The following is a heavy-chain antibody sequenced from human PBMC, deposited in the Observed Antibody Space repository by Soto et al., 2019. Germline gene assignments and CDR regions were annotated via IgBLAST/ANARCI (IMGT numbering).Heavy chain of an antibody. V-gene: IGHV3-23*01. J-gene: IGHJ4*02. CDR2: ISHSGGSA. CDR1: GFTFSSHA. D-gene: IGHD6-6*01. Sequence: EVQLLESGGGLVQPGGSLRLSCAVSGFTFSSHAMNWVRQAPGKGLEWVSGISHSGGSAYYADSVKGRFTISRDNSKNTLYLQMNRLRAEDTAVYYCAKNNLIREQLAQFDYWGQGTLVTVSS. CDR3: AKNNLIREQLAQFDY.